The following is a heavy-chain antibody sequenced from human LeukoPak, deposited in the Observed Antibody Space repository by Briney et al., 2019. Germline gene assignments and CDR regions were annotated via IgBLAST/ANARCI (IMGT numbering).Heavy chain of an antibody. J-gene: IGHJ4*02. CDR1: GFTFSSYA. V-gene: IGHV3-23*01. CDR2: ISGSGGST. Sequence: GGSLRLSCAASGFTFSSYAMSWVRKAPGKGLEWDSAISGSGGSTYYADAVKGRFTISRDNSKNTLYLQMNSLRAEDTAVYYCAKAEEGDLSYYFDYWGQGTLVTVSS. D-gene: IGHD3-10*01. CDR3: AKAEEGDLSYYFDY.